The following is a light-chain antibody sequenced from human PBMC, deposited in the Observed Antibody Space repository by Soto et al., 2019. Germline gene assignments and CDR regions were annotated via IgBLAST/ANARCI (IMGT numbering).Light chain of an antibody. V-gene: IGKV1-5*01. CDR2: DAS. Sequence: DIQMTKSPSTLSASVEDRVTITCRASQSISTWLAWYQQKPGRAPKLLMFDASNLQSGVPSRFSGSGSGTEFTLTINSLQLDDLATYYCHEYSGYEFTFGGGTKVDIK. J-gene: IGKJ4*01. CDR1: QSISTW. CDR3: HEYSGYEFT.